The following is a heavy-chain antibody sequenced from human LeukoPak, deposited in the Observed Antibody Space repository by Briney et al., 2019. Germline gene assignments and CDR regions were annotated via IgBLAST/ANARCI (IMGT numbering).Heavy chain of an antibody. CDR2: IYYSGST. CDR3: AAPGNYEFWSGRPWYFDL. Sequence: SETLSLTCTVSGGSISSSSYYWGWIRQPPGKGLEWIGSIYYSGSTYYNPSLKSRVTISVDTSKNQFSLKLSSVTAADTAVYYCAAPGNYEFWSGRPWYFDLWGRGTLVTVSS. J-gene: IGHJ2*01. CDR1: GGSISSSSYY. V-gene: IGHV4-39*01. D-gene: IGHD3-3*01.